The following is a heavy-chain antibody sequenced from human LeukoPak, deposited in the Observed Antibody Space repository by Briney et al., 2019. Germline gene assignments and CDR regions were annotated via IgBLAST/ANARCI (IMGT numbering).Heavy chain of an antibody. CDR3: ARGYCSSTSCSLDFDY. CDR2: SNPSGGST. CDR1: GKTLTSYK. J-gene: IGHJ4*02. V-gene: IGHV1-46*01. D-gene: IGHD2-2*01. Sequence: GASGKVSCKAFGKTLTSYKLPGGGRAPGQGLGWLGISNPSGGSTSYAQKFQGRVTMTRDTSTSTVYMDLSSLRSEDTAVYYCARGYCSSTSCSLDFDYWGQGTLVTVSS.